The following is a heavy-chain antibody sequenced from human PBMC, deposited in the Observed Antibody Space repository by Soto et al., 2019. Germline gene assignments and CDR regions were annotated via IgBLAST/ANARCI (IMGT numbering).Heavy chain of an antibody. CDR3: ARDSAPRAFDY. CDR2: IYTSGST. Sequence: SETLSLTCTVSGGSISDYYWSWIRQPAGKGLEWIGRIYTSGSTNYNPSLKSRVTMSLDTSKNQFSLKLTSVTAADTAVYYCARDSAPRAFDYWGQGTLVIVTS. J-gene: IGHJ4*02. V-gene: IGHV4-4*07. CDR1: GGSISDYY.